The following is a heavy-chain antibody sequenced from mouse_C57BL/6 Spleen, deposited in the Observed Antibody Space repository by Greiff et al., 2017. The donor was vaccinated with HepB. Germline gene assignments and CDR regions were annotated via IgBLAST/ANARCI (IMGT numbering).Heavy chain of an antibody. Sequence: VQLQQPGAELVRPGSSVKLSCKASGYTFTSYWMDWVKQRPGQGLEWIGNIYPSDSETHYNQKFKDKATLTVDKSSSTAYMQLSSLTSEDSAVYYCARGSNFWYFDVWGTGTTVTVSS. D-gene: IGHD2-5*01. CDR1: GYTFTSYW. CDR3: ARGSNFWYFDV. V-gene: IGHV1-61*01. J-gene: IGHJ1*03. CDR2: IYPSDSET.